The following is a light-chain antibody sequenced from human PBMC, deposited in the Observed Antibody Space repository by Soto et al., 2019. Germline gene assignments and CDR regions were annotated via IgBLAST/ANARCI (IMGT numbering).Light chain of an antibody. V-gene: IGKV3-15*01. Sequence: EIVMTQSPATLSVSPGERATLSCMASQSVSSNLAWYQQKPGQAPRLLIYGASTRATGIPASFSGSGSGTEFTLTISSLQSEDVAVYYCQQDNNWPFTFGPGTKVDIK. CDR3: QQDNNWPFT. CDR2: GAS. CDR1: QSVSSN. J-gene: IGKJ3*01.